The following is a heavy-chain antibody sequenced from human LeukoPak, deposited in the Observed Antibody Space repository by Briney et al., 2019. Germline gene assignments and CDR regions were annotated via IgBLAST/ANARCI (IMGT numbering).Heavy chain of an antibody. CDR2: MNQDGSEK. V-gene: IGHV3-7*01. D-gene: IGHD4-23*01. J-gene: IGHJ6*02. Sequence: GGSLRLSCAASRFTFSNYWMTWVRQAPGKGLEWVAHMNQDGSEKYYVDSVKGRFTISRDNAKSSLYLQMNSLRAEDTAVYYYARGHVRVVTNYNYGLDVWGQGTTVTVSS. CDR3: ARGHVRVVTNYNYGLDV. CDR1: RFTFSNYW.